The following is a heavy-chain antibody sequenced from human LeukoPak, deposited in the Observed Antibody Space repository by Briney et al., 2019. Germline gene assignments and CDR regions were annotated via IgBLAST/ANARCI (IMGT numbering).Heavy chain of an antibody. D-gene: IGHD3-22*01. V-gene: IGHV3-30*02. Sequence: PGGSLRLSCAASGFTFRSYGMHWVRQAPGKGLEWVTFIRYDGSNKYYTDSVKGRFTISRDNSKNKVYLQMNSLRAEDTAVYYCAKGSRVYYYDSSGYWGYFDYWGQGTLVTVSS. CDR2: IRYDGSNK. CDR3: AKGSRVYYYDSSGYWGYFDY. CDR1: GFTFRSYG. J-gene: IGHJ4*02.